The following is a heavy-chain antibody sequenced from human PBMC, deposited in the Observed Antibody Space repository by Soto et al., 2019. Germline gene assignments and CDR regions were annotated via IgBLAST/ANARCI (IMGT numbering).Heavy chain of an antibody. V-gene: IGHV3-30-3*01. J-gene: IGHJ4*02. Sequence: QVQLVESGGGVVPPGGSLRVSCVASRFTFSSYNMHWVRQAPGEGLEWVAVISFDGANKFYADSVKGRFTISRGISRDTLYLQMSSLRDEDTAIYYCARDGYNRGGFDYWGQGTRVTVSS. D-gene: IGHD3-10*01. CDR2: ISFDGANK. CDR3: ARDGYNRGGFDY. CDR1: RFTFSSYN.